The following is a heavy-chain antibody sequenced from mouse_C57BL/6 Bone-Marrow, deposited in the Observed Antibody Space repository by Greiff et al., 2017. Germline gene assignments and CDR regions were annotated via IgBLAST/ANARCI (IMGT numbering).Heavy chain of an antibody. CDR1: GYTFTSYW. CDR2: IHPGSGST. D-gene: IGHD2-3*01. Sequence: QVQLQQPGAELVKPGASVKLSCKASGYTFTSYWMPWVKQRPGQGLEWIGMIHPGSGSTNYNEKFKSKATLTVDKSSSTAYMQLSSLPSEDSAVYYWARTGGYYGGWGQGTTLTVSS. CDR3: ARTGGYYGG. J-gene: IGHJ2*01. V-gene: IGHV1-64*01.